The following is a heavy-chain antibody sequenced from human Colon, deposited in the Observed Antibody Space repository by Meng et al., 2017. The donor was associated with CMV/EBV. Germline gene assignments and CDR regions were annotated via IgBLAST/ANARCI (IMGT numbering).Heavy chain of an antibody. D-gene: IGHD1-1*01. CDR3: ARGRPNWSGVLDY. CDR1: VYTFTSYG. V-gene: IGHV1-18*01. CDR2: ISGSTGYT. J-gene: IGHJ4*02. Sequence: QVQLCQLGAGVKEPGASVLVSCRSSVYTFTSYGINWVRQAPGQGLEWMGWISGSTGYTNRAQKFQGRVTMTTDTSTSTAYLALTSLTSNDTAVYYCARGRPNWSGVLDYWGQGTLVTVSS.